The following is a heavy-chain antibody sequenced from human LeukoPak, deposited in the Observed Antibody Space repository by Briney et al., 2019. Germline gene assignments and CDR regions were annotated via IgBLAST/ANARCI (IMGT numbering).Heavy chain of an antibody. D-gene: IGHD3-3*01. CDR2: IGHNGST. Sequence: SETLSLTCAVYGGSFSDYNWTWIRQPPGKGLEWIGEIGHNGSTNYIPSLKGRVTISVDTSKNQFSLKLSSVTAADTAVYYCASSYDFWSALAYWGQGTLVTVSS. CDR1: GGSFSDYN. CDR3: ASSYDFWSALAY. J-gene: IGHJ4*02. V-gene: IGHV4-34*01.